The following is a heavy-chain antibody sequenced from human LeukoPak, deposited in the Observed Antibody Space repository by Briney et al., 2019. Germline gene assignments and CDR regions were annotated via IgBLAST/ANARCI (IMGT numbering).Heavy chain of an antibody. Sequence: SETLSLTCAVYGGSFSGYYWSWIRQPPGKGLEWIGEINHSGSTYYNPSLKSRVTISVDTSKNQFSLKLSSVTAADTAVYYCARGGSYDFWSGNWFDPWGQGTLVTVSS. CDR3: ARGGSYDFWSGNWFDP. CDR2: INHSGST. J-gene: IGHJ5*02. CDR1: GGSFSGYY. V-gene: IGHV4-34*01. D-gene: IGHD3-3*01.